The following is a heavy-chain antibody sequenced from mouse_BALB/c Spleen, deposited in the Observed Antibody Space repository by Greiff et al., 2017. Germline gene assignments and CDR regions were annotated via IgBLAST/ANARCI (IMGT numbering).Heavy chain of an antibody. D-gene: IGHD2-4*01. CDR2: IWSGGST. CDR3: ARKAYYDYDWAWFAY. V-gene: IGHV2-2*02. CDR1: GFSLTSYG. J-gene: IGHJ3*01. Sequence: VKLMESGPGLVQPSQSLSITCTVSGFSLTSYGVHWVRQSPGKGLEWLGVIWSGGSTDYNAAFISRLSISKDNSKSQVFFKMNSLQANDTAIYYCARKAYYDYDWAWFAYWGQGTLVTVSA.